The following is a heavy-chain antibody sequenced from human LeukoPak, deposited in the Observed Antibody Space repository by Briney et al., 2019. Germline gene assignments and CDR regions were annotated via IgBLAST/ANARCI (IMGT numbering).Heavy chain of an antibody. CDR3: ARDLISGDWTWDV. V-gene: IGHV4-31*03. CDR2: IYYSGST. J-gene: IGHJ3*01. CDR1: GGSISSGGYY. Sequence: SETLSLTCTVSGGSISSGGYYWSWIRQHPGKGLEWIGYIYYSGSTYYNPSLKSRVTISVDTSKNQFSLKLSSVTAADTAVYYCARDLISGDWTWDVWGQGTMVTVSS. D-gene: IGHD2-21*02.